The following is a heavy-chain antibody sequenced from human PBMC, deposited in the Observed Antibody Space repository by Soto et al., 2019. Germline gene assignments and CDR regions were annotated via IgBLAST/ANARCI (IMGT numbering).Heavy chain of an antibody. CDR3: ARDPVLAFVAAYYFDY. D-gene: IGHD6-19*01. J-gene: IGHJ4*02. Sequence: QVPLVESGGGVVQPGRSLRLSCAASGFTFSSYAMHWVRQAPGKGLEWVAVISYDGSNKYYADSVKGRFTISRDNSKNTLYLQMNSLRAEDTAVYYCARDPVLAFVAAYYFDYWGQGTLVTVSS. CDR1: GFTFSSYA. CDR2: ISYDGSNK. V-gene: IGHV3-30-3*01.